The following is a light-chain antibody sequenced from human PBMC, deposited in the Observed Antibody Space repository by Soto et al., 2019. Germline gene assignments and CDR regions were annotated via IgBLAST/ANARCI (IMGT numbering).Light chain of an antibody. J-gene: IGKJ1*01. CDR1: QGVGNNY. CDR3: QQYATSPLT. Sequence: EILLTQSPGTLSLSPGERVTLSCRASQGVGNNYFAWYQQKPGQAPRLLVHGASNRATGIPDRFSGSGSETDFTLTISRLEPEDVAVYYCQQYATSPLTFGQGTKVEIK. CDR2: GAS. V-gene: IGKV3-20*01.